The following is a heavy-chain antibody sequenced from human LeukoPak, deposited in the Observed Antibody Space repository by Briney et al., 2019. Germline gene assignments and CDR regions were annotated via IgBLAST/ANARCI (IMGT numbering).Heavy chain of an antibody. CDR1: GCTFSSYA. CDR3: ARDRLMGYCSSTSCSHYYYYYYMDV. J-gene: IGHJ6*03. CDR2: IIPMFGTA. V-gene: IGHV1-69*01. Sequence: SSVKVSCKASGCTFSSYAISWVRQAPGQGLEGMGGIIPMFGTANDAKKFQGRVTMTADESTSTAYIELSSMRSEDTAVYYRARDRLMGYCSSTSCSHYYYYYYMDVWGKGTTVTVSS. D-gene: IGHD2-2*01.